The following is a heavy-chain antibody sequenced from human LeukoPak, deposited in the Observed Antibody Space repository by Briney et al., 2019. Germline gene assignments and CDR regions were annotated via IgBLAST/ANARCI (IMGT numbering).Heavy chain of an antibody. CDR2: IYYSGST. CDR1: GGSISSSTYY. Sequence: SETLSLTCTLSGGSISSSTYYWGWIRQPPGKGLEWIGSIYYSGSTYYNPSLKSRVTISVDTSKNQFSVKLSSVTAADTAVYYCAREWNYVIDSWGQGTLVTVSS. V-gene: IGHV4-39*07. J-gene: IGHJ5*01. CDR3: AREWNYVIDS. D-gene: IGHD1-7*01.